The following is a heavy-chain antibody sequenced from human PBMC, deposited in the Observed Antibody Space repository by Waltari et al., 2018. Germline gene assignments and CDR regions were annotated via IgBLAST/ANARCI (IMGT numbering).Heavy chain of an antibody. CDR2: IYYSGST. D-gene: IGHD6-13*01. J-gene: IGHJ6*02. CDR1: GGSISSHY. Sequence: QVQLQESGPGLVKPSETLSLTCTVSGGSISSHYWSWIRQPPGKGLEWIGYIYYSGSTNYTPSLKSRVTISVDTSKTQFSLKLSSVTAADTAVYYCAREFIAAAGIGLDVWGQGTTVTVSS. CDR3: AREFIAAAGIGLDV. V-gene: IGHV4-59*11.